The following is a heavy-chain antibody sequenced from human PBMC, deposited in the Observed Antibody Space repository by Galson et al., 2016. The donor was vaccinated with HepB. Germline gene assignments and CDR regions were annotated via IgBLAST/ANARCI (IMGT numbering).Heavy chain of an antibody. D-gene: IGHD3-10*01. CDR3: ARGPPFDGSGVGDY. Sequence: SLRLSCAASGFTFDDYTMHWVRQAPGKGLEWVALILHDGSKKYYADSVKGRFTISRDNSKNTLYLQMNSLRAEDTAVYYCARGPPFDGSGVGDYWGQGTLVTVSS. V-gene: IGHV3-30*04. J-gene: IGHJ4*02. CDR2: ILHDGSKK. CDR1: GFTFDDYT.